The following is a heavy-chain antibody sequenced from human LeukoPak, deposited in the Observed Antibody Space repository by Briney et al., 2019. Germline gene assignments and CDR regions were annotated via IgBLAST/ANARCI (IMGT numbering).Heavy chain of an antibody. CDR3: ARDHTSSWYYFDY. CDR2: ISTGSSNI. V-gene: IGHV3-48*02. Sequence: GGSLRLSCAASGFTFSSYSMNWVRQAPGKGLEWVSYISTGSSNIYYADSVKGRFTISRDNAKNSLYLQMNSLRDEDTAVYYCARDHTSSWYYFDYWGQGTLVTVSP. CDR1: GFTFSSYS. D-gene: IGHD6-13*01. J-gene: IGHJ4*02.